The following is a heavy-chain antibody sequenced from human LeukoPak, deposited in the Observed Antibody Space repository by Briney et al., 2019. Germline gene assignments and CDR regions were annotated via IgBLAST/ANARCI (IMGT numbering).Heavy chain of an antibody. J-gene: IGHJ4*02. Sequence: ASVKVSCKASGYTFTGYYIHWVRQAPGQGLEWMGWINPNSGGTNYAQKFQGRVTMTRDTSISTAYMELSRLRSDDTAVYYCARIGDDLLVTAIHYWGQGTLVTVSS. D-gene: IGHD2-21*02. V-gene: IGHV1-2*02. CDR3: ARIGDDLLVTAIHY. CDR2: INPNSGGT. CDR1: GYTFTGYY.